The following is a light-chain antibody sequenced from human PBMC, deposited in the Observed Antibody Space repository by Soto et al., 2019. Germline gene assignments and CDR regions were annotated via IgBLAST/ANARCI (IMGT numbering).Light chain of an antibody. V-gene: IGLV2-8*01. J-gene: IGLJ1*01. CDR1: KNDIGVYDF. CDR3: KSYAGSNTYV. CDR2: EVV. Sequence: QSALTQPPSASGSPGQSVTISCTGTKNDIGVYDFVSWYQHHPSKAPRLIIYEVVQRPSGVPDRFSGSKSGNTASLTASGLQAADEADYFCKSYAGSNTYVFGSGTQLTVL.